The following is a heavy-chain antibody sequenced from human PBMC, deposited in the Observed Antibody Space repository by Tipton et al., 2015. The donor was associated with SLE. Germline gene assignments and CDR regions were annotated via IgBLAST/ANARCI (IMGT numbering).Heavy chain of an antibody. CDR1: GGSISSGGYY. CDR3: ARGGGSGYYYYYMDV. J-gene: IGHJ6*03. CDR2: IYYSGST. V-gene: IGHV4-31*02. Sequence: LRLSCTVSGGSISSGGYYWTWIRQYPGKGLEWIGYIYYSGSTYYNPSLQSRVTISSDTSKNQFSLELNSVTAADTAVYYCARGGGSGYYYYYMDVWGKGTTVTVSS. D-gene: IGHD3-22*01.